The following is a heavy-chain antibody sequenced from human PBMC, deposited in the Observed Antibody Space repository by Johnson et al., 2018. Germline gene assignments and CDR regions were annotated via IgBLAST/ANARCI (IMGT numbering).Heavy chain of an antibody. CDR3: AGDRPTMVVEITAGGEAFDI. V-gene: IGHV3-33*03. CDR2: IWNDGSNS. D-gene: IGHD3-22*01. Sequence: QALLVESGGGVVQPGRSMRLSCAASGFPFSSYGMHWVRPAPGQGLEWVAVIWNDGSNSYYADSVKGRFTLSRDNAKNSLYMQMNRPRAAATAVYYWAGDRPTMVVEITAGGEAFDIWGQGTMVTVSS. J-gene: IGHJ3*02. CDR1: GFPFSSYG.